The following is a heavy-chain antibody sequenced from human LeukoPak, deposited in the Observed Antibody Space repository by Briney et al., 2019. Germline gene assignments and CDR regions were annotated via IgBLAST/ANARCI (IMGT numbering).Heavy chain of an antibody. CDR1: GGSISSYY. Sequence: SETLSLTCTVSGGSISSYYWSWIRQPPGKGLEWIGYIYYSGSTNYNPSLKSRVTISVDTSENQFSLKLSSVTAADTAVYYCARSPPAVAGTIDYWGQGTLVTVSS. D-gene: IGHD6-19*01. CDR3: ARSPPAVAGTIDY. CDR2: IYYSGST. J-gene: IGHJ4*02. V-gene: IGHV4-59*01.